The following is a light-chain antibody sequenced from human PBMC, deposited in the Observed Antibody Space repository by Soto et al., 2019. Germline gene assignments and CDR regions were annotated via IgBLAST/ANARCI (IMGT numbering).Light chain of an antibody. J-gene: IGKJ5*01. CDR2: GAS. CDR1: QYVAGNY. CDR3: QQYVTSPLT. V-gene: IGKV3-20*01. Sequence: ENVLTQSPGTLSLSPGERATLSCRASQYVAGNYLAWYQQKPGQAPRILIYGASSRATGIPDRFSGSGSDTDFTLTISRLETEDFALYYCQQYVTSPLTFGQGTRLEIK.